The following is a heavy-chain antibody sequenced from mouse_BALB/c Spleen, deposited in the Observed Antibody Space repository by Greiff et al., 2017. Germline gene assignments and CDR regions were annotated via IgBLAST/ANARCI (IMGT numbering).Heavy chain of an antibody. Sequence: EVKLMESGGGLVKPGGSLKLSCAASGFTFSSYTMSWVRQTPEKRLEWVATISSGGSYTYYPDSVKGRFTISRDNAKNTLYLQMSSLKSEDTAMYYCTRDSKGAMDYWGQGTSVTVSS. CDR2: ISSGGSYT. CDR3: TRDSKGAMDY. CDR1: GFTFSSYT. J-gene: IGHJ4*01. V-gene: IGHV5-6-4*01. D-gene: IGHD2-5*01.